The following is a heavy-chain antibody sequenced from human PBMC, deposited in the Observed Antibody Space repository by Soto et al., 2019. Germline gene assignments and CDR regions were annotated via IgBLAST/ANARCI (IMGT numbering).Heavy chain of an antibody. J-gene: IGHJ4*02. CDR3: ARDWYSGTYYADF. CDR1: GFTFSKYA. V-gene: IGHV3-30*04. D-gene: IGHD1-26*01. Sequence: QVKLVESGGGVVQPGRSLRLYCAVSGFTFSKYAMHWVRQAPGKGLEWVAIISGDVSSRYYADSVKGRFTISRDNSRNTLYLQMNSLRAEDTAVYYCARDWYSGTYYADFWGQGTLVTVSS. CDR2: ISGDVSSR.